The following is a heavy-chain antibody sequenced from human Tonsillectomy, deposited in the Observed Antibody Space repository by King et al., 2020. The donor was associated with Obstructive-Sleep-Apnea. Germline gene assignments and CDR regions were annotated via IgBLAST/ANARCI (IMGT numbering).Heavy chain of an antibody. CDR3: VKDQGLSYDFLTGYASWGTLKFDY. D-gene: IGHD3-9*01. CDR2: ISTNGVTT. J-gene: IGHJ4*02. Sequence: VQLVESGGGLVQPGGSLRLSCSASGFTFSSYTMHWVRQAPGKGLEYVSTISTNGVTTYYADSVRDRFTISRDNSKNTLYLQMSSLRADDTAVYYCVKDQGLSYDFLTGYASWGTLKFDYWGQGTLVTVSS. V-gene: IGHV3-64D*06. CDR1: GFTFSSYT.